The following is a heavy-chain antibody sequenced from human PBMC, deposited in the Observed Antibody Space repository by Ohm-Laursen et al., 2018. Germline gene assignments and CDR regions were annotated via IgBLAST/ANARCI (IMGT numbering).Heavy chain of an antibody. CDR2: ISSSSSTI. Sequence: SLRLSCSASGFTFSDFEMNWVRQAPGKGLEWLSYISSSSSTIYYGDSVRGRFTISRDNSKNTMYLQMNSLRAEDTAVYYCARYCSGGSCYPNNYYYYGMDVWGQGTTVTVSS. CDR3: ARYCSGGSCYPNNYYYYGMDV. D-gene: IGHD2-15*01. V-gene: IGHV3-48*03. J-gene: IGHJ6*02. CDR1: GFTFSDFE.